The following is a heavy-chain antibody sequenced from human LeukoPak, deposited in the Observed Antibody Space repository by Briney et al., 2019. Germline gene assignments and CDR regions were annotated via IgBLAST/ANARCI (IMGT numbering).Heavy chain of an antibody. Sequence: GGSLRLSCASSVFTFSNHAFSWLRQAPGKGLEGVSAISESGCSTYYADTLKGGFTISRDNSKNTLYLQWSSLRVEDTAIFYCAKGDSGTYLTLFDSWGQGTLVTVSS. V-gene: IGHV3-23*01. J-gene: IGHJ4*02. CDR1: VFTFSNHA. CDR2: ISESGCST. CDR3: AKGDSGTYLTLFDS. D-gene: IGHD1-26*01.